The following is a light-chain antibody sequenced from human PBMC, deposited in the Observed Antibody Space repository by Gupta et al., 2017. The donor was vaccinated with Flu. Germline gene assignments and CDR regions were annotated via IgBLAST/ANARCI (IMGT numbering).Light chain of an antibody. CDR1: SSNIGSHT. J-gene: IGLJ1*01. V-gene: IGLV1-44*01. Sequence: QSVLTQPPSASGTPGQRVTISCSGSSSNIGSHTVSWSQELPGTAPKLLIYRNSQRPSGVPERLSGSKSGTSASLAISGLQSEDEADYYCATWDDSLNGPVFGAGTKVTVL. CDR3: ATWDDSLNGPV. CDR2: RNS.